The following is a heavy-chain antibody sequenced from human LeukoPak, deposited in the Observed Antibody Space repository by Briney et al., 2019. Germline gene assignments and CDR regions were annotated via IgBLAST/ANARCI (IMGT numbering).Heavy chain of an antibody. CDR3: ARSYCSSTSCYLDAFDI. CDR1: GYSISSGYY. J-gene: IGHJ3*02. D-gene: IGHD2-2*01. Sequence: SETLSLTCTVSGYSISSGYYWGWIRQPPGKELEWIGSIYHSGSTYYNRSLKSRVTISVDTSKNRFSLKLSSVTAADTAVYYCARSYCSSTSCYLDAFDIWGQGTMVTVSS. V-gene: IGHV4-38-2*02. CDR2: IYHSGST.